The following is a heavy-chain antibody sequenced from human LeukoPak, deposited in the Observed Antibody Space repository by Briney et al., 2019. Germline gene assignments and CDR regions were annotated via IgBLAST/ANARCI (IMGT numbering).Heavy chain of an antibody. D-gene: IGHD1-26*01. CDR3: VRQFSFGSGSYLFFDY. Sequence: GGSLRLSCSASGFTFSSNAMHWVRQAPGKGLEYVSAISSNGGSTYYADSVKGRFTISRENTKNTLYLQMSSLRAEDTAVYYCVRQFSFGSGSYLFFDYWGQGTLVTVSS. CDR2: ISSNGGST. V-gene: IGHV3-64D*09. J-gene: IGHJ4*02. CDR1: GFTFSSNA.